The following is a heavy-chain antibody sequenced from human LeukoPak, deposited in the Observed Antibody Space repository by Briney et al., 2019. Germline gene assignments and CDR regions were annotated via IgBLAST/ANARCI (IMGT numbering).Heavy chain of an antibody. Sequence: GESLRLSCAASGFTFSSCTMTWVRQAPGKGLEWVSSISRSGDYIFYADSVRGRFTISRDNAKNSLYLQMTSLRAEDTAVYYCAKDRLVGGSDRHPLDYRGQGTLVTVSS. V-gene: IGHV3-21*01. D-gene: IGHD1-26*01. CDR3: AKDRLVGGSDRHPLDY. CDR2: ISRSGDYI. CDR1: GFTFSSCT. J-gene: IGHJ4*02.